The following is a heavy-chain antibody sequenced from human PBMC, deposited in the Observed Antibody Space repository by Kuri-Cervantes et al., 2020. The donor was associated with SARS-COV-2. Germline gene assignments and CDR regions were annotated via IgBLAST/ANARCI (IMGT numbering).Heavy chain of an antibody. D-gene: IGHD3-3*01. CDR1: GFTFGDYA. J-gene: IGHJ4*02. CDR2: ISSSGSTI. Sequence: GGSLRLSCTASGFTFGDYAMNWVRQAPGKGLEWVSYISSSGSTIYYADSVKGRFTISRDNAKNSLYLQMNSLRAEDTAVYYCARRNDFWSGAYFDYWGQGTLVTVSS. V-gene: IGHV3-48*03. CDR3: ARRNDFWSGAYFDY.